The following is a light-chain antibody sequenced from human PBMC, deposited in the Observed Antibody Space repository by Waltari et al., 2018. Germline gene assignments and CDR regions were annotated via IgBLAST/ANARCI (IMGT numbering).Light chain of an antibody. V-gene: IGKV2-29*03. CDR2: EVS. J-gene: IGKJ1*01. Sequence: DIVMTQTPLSLSVTPGQPASISCKSSQSLLHSDGKTYLYWYLQKPGQSPQLLFYEVSSRFSVVPDSFIGSGSGTDFTLKISRVEAEDVGVYYCMQGIHLPWTFGQGTKVEIK. CDR1: QSLLHSDGKTY. CDR3: MQGIHLPWT.